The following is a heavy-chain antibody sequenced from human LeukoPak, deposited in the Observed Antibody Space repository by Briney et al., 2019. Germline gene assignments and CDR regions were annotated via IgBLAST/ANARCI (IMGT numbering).Heavy chain of an antibody. J-gene: IGHJ5*02. V-gene: IGHV4-30-2*01. CDR3: ARGDWFDP. CDR2: IYHSGST. CDR1: GGSISSGGYS. Sequence: SETLSLTCAVSGGSISSGGYSWSWIRQPPGKGLEWIGYIYHSGSTYYNPSLKSRVTISVDRSKNQFSLKLSSVTAADTAVYYCARGDWFDPWGQGTLVTVSS.